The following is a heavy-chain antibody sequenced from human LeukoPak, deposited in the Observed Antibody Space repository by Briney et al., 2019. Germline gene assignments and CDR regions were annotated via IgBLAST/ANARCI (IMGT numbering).Heavy chain of an antibody. CDR1: GFDSADYW. Sequence: GGSLRLSCAASGFDSADYWMTWVRQTPGKGLECVANIKKDGSEKYYLDSVRGRFTVSRDNAENSLYLQMNNLRAEDTAVYYCATDLNWANVWGQGALVTVSS. J-gene: IGHJ4*02. D-gene: IGHD7-27*01. CDR3: ATDLNWANV. CDR2: IKKDGSEK. V-gene: IGHV3-7*04.